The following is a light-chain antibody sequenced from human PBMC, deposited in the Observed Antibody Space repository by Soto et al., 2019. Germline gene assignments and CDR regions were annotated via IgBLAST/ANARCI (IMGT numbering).Light chain of an antibody. CDR1: QSLSNVF. CDR2: GAS. V-gene: IGKV3-20*01. CDR3: HQYATSPYT. J-gene: IGKJ2*01. Sequence: DIVLTQSPGTLSLSPGEGATLSCRASQSLSNVFLGWYQQKPGQAPRLLIYGASRRATGIPDRFSGSGSGTDFTLTISRLEPEDFAVYFCHQYATSPYTFGQGTKLEIK.